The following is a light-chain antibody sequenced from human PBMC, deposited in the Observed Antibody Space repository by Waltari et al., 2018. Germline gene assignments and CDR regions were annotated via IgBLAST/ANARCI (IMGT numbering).Light chain of an antibody. V-gene: IGLV2-14*01. J-gene: IGLJ3*02. Sequence: QSALTQPASVSGSLGQSITISCTGTSSDIGFYNYVSCYQQHPGKAPKLMIYDVSERPSGFSNRFCGSKSGNAASVTITGLQADDEADYYCNLYTGNRSWVFGGGTKLIVL. CDR3: NLYTGNRSWV. CDR2: DVS. CDR1: SSDIGFYNY.